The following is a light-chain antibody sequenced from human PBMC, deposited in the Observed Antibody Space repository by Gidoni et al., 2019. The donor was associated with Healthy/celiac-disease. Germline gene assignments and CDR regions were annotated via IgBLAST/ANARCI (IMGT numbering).Light chain of an antibody. Sequence: DIQMTQSPSSLSASVGDRVTITCRASQGISNSLAWYQQTPGKAPKLLLYAASRLESGVPSRFSGSGSGTDYTLTISSLQPEDFATYYCQQYYSTPLMYTFGQGTKLEIK. CDR3: QQYYSTPLMYT. J-gene: IGKJ2*01. V-gene: IGKV1-NL1*01. CDR2: AAS. CDR1: QGISNS.